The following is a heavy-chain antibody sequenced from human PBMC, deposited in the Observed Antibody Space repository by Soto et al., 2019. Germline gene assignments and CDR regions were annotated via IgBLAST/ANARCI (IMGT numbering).Heavy chain of an antibody. CDR3: AKDPGIAVAGLNWFDP. Sequence: GGSLRLSCAAAGFTFSSYAMSWVRQAPGKGLEWVSAISGSGGSTYYADSVKGRFTISRDNSKNTLYLQMNSLRAEDTAVYYCAKDPGIAVAGLNWFDPWGQGTLVTVSS. V-gene: IGHV3-23*01. CDR1: GFTFSSYA. J-gene: IGHJ5*02. CDR2: ISGSGGST. D-gene: IGHD6-19*01.